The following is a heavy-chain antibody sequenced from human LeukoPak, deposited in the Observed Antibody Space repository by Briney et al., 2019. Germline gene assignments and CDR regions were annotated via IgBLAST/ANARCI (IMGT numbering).Heavy chain of an antibody. CDR3: ARDLIRDYGVKADAFDI. CDR2: ISGSGGST. V-gene: IGHV3-23*01. Sequence: PGGSLRLSCAASGFTFSSYAMSWVRQAPGKGLEWVSAISGSGGSTYYADSVKGRFTISRDNAKNSLYLQMNSLRAEDTAVYYCARDLIRDYGVKADAFDIWGQGTMVTVSS. J-gene: IGHJ3*02. D-gene: IGHD4-23*01. CDR1: GFTFSSYA.